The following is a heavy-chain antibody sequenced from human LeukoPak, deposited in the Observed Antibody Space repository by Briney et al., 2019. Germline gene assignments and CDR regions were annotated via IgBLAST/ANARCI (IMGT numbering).Heavy chain of an antibody. D-gene: IGHD2-2*01. Sequence: GASVKGSCKASGYTFTSYGISWGRQAPGQGLEWMGWISAYNGNTNYAQKLQGRVTMTTDTSTSTAYMELRSLRSDDTAVYYCARVRRPPSPCSSTSCYAPRSYYGMDVWGQGTTVTVSS. V-gene: IGHV1-18*01. CDR1: GYTFTSYG. J-gene: IGHJ6*02. CDR3: ARVRRPPSPCSSTSCYAPRSYYGMDV. CDR2: ISAYNGNT.